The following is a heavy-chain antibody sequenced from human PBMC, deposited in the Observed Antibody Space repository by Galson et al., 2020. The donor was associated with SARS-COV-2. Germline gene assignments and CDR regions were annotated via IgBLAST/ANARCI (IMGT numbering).Heavy chain of an antibody. V-gene: IGHV4-34*01. J-gene: IGHJ4*02. Sequence: PSETLSLTCAVYGGSFSGHLWSWIRQSPGKGLEWIGEVKESGGTNYNPSLRSRVTISVDTSKNQFSLRLSSVTAADTPMYYCARGRTDVSMIVVVFTAASYYFDSWGQGSLVTVSS. CDR2: VKESGGT. CDR1: GGSFSGHL. D-gene: IGHD3-22*01. CDR3: ARGRTDVSMIVVVFTAASYYFDS.